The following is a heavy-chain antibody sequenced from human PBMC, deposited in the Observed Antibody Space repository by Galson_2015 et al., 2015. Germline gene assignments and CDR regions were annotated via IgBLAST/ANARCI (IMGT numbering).Heavy chain of an antibody. J-gene: IGHJ4*02. CDR1: GYTFIGYY. Sequence: SVQASCKAVGYTFIGYYMHWGRQDPGQGLEWMGRNNPNSGGTNYAQKFQGRVTMSRDTSISTAYMELSRLRSDDTAVYCCARGRGGVQLLSQYSFDYWGQGTLVTVSS. CDR2: NNPNSGGT. D-gene: IGHD5-18*01. V-gene: IGHV1-2*06. CDR3: ARGRGGVQLLSQYSFDY.